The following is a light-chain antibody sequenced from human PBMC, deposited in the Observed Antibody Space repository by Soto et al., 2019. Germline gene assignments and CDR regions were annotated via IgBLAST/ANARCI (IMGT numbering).Light chain of an antibody. CDR3: AAWDDSLNGVL. Sequence: QSVLTQPPSASGTPGQRVTISCTGSSSNIGRNTVNWFQHLPGTAPKLLVYSNDQRPSGVPDRFSGSKSGTSASLAISGLQSEDESDYYCAAWDDSLNGVLLGGGTKLTVL. V-gene: IGLV1-44*01. J-gene: IGLJ2*01. CDR2: SND. CDR1: SSNIGRNT.